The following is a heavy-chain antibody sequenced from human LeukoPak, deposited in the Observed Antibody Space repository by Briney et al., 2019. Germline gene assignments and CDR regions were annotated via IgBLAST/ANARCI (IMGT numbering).Heavy chain of an antibody. CDR3: VRDSSGSYYVDAFDI. CDR2: ISSRTSNI. V-gene: IGHV3-21*01. CDR1: GFTFSSYT. J-gene: IGHJ3*02. D-gene: IGHD1-26*01. Sequence: GGFLRLSCAASGFTFSSYTMNWVRQAPGKGLEWVSSISSRTSNIYYADSVKGRFTISRDDAKSSLYLQMNSLRAEDTALYYCVRDSSGSYYVDAFDIWGQGTMVTVSS.